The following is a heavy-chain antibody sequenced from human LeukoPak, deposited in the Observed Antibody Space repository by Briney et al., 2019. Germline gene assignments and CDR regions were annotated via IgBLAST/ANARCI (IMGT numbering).Heavy chain of an antibody. CDR2: IWYDGSNK. V-gene: IGHV3-33*01. Sequence: GGSLRLSCAASGFTFSDYGMHWVRQAPGKGLEWVAVIWYDGSNKYYADSVKGRFTISRDNSRNTLYLQMNSLRAEDTAVYYCVRELPPVVQYYFDYWGPVTLVTVSS. D-gene: IGHD3-22*01. CDR3: VRELPPVVQYYFDY. CDR1: GFTFSDYG. J-gene: IGHJ4*02.